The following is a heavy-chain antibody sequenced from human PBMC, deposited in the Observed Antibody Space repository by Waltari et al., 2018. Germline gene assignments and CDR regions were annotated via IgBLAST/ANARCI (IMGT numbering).Heavy chain of an antibody. J-gene: IGHJ1*01. V-gene: IGHV5-51*01. CDR1: GYSFTSYW. Sequence: EVQLVQSGAEVKKPGESLKISCKGSGYSFTSYWIGWVRQMPGKGLEWMGIIYPGDADTRYSPSFQGQGTISADKSISTAYLQWSSLKASDTAMYYCARQAYYYDSSGPFQHWGQGTLVTVSS. CDR3: ARQAYYYDSSGPFQH. D-gene: IGHD3-22*01. CDR2: IYPGDADT.